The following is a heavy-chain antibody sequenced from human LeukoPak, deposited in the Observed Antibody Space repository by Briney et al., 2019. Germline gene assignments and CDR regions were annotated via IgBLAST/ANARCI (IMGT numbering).Heavy chain of an antibody. Sequence: GGSLRLSCAASGFTVSSNYMSWVRQAPGKGVEWVSVIYSGGSTYYADSVKGRFTISRDNSKNTLYLQMNSLRAEDTAVYYCARANGYSSGWDPGYNWFDPWGQGTLVTVSS. CDR1: GFTVSSNY. V-gene: IGHV3-53*01. J-gene: IGHJ5*02. CDR3: ARANGYSSGWDPGYNWFDP. D-gene: IGHD6-19*01. CDR2: IYSGGST.